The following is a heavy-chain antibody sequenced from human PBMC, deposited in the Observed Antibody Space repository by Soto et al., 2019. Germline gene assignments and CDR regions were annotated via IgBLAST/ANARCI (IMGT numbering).Heavy chain of an antibody. Sequence: LGGSLRLSCAASGFTFSSYAMSWVRQAPGKGMEWVSAISGSGGSTYYADSVKGRFTISRDNSKNTLYLQMNSLRAEDTAVYYCAKGPSIVVVTHFDYWGQGTLVTVSS. V-gene: IGHV3-23*01. CDR3: AKGPSIVVVTHFDY. J-gene: IGHJ4*02. D-gene: IGHD3-22*01. CDR1: GFTFSSYA. CDR2: ISGSGGST.